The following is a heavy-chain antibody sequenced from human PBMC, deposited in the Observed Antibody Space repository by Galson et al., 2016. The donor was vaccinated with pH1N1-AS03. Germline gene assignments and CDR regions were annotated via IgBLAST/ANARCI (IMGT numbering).Heavy chain of an antibody. D-gene: IGHD6-19*01. CDR1: GYSFSNYW. Sequence: QSGAEVTKPGESLRVSCTGYGYSFSNYWIGWVRQLPGKGLEWMGFIYCGDSDTRCGPSFQGRVTFSADKSTNTAYLPWSRLQASDTALYYCERVIPVAGFHFDSWGQGTLVTVSS. CDR3: ERVIPVAGFHFDS. V-gene: IGHV5-51*03. J-gene: IGHJ4*02. CDR2: IYCGDSDT.